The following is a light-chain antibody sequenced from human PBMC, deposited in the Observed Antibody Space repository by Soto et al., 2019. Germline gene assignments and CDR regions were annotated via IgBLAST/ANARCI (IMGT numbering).Light chain of an antibody. CDR3: MQALQTPYT. Sequence: EIVMTQSPPSLTVTPGEPASISCRSSQRLLHSNGNTFLDWYLQKPGQSPQLLIYLGSNRASGVPDRASGSEAGTDFTLKISRVEAEDVGVYYCMQALQTPYTFGQGTKLEIK. CDR1: QRLLHSNGNTF. V-gene: IGKV2-28*01. CDR2: LGS. J-gene: IGKJ2*01.